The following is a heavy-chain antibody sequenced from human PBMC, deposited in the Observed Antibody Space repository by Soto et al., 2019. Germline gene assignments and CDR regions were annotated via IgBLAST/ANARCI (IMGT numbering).Heavy chain of an antibody. D-gene: IGHD4-4*01. J-gene: IGHJ6*02. V-gene: IGHV3-30-3*01. CDR1: GFTFSSYA. CDR3: ARXRDSNYYNYYYYYGMDV. Sequence: GGSLRLSCAASGFTFSSYAMHWVRQAPGKGLEWVAVISYDGSNKYYADSVKGRFTISRDNSKNTLYLQMNSLRAEDTAVYYCARXRDSNYYNYYYYYGMDVWGQGTTVTVSS. CDR2: ISYDGSNK.